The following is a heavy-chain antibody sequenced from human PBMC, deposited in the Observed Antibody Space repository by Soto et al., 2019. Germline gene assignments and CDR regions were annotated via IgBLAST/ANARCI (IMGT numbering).Heavy chain of an antibody. Sequence: GGSLRLSCAASGFTFSSYAMSWVRQAPGKGLEWVSAISGSGGSTYYADSVKGRFTISRDNSKNTLYLQMNSLRAEDTAVYYCARLSIASPVFSYYYYGMDVWGQGTTVTVSS. J-gene: IGHJ6*02. CDR3: ARLSIASPVFSYYYYGMDV. CDR1: GFTFSSYA. CDR2: ISGSGGST. V-gene: IGHV3-23*01. D-gene: IGHD2-21*01.